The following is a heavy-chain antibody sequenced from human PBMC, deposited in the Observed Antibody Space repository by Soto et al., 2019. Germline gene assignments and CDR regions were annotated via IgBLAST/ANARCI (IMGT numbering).Heavy chain of an antibody. D-gene: IGHD2-8*02. CDR3: TRMTGGYYFFEY. Sequence: QVQLQESGPGLVKPSDTLSLTCAVSGTSISGDYWWGWIRQTPGKGLEWIGYISSGGATHYNPSLGSRLTMSVDTSRSQFSLKLSSVTAVDAALYFCTRMTGGYYFFEYWGRGTRVTVSS. J-gene: IGHJ4*02. CDR1: GTSISGDYW. CDR2: ISSGGAT. V-gene: IGHV4-28*01.